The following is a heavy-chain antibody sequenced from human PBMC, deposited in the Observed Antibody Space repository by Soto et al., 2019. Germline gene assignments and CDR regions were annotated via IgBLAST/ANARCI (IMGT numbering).Heavy chain of an antibody. CDR3: ARVPYGDYPYYFDY. V-gene: IGHV4-31*03. Sequence: PSETLSLTCTVSGGSISSGGYYWSWIRQHPGKGLEWIGYIYYSGSTYYNPSLKSRVTISVDTSKNQFSLKLSSVTAADTAVYYCARVPYGDYPYYFDYWGQGTLVTVSS. D-gene: IGHD4-17*01. CDR2: IYYSGST. CDR1: GGSISSGGYY. J-gene: IGHJ4*02.